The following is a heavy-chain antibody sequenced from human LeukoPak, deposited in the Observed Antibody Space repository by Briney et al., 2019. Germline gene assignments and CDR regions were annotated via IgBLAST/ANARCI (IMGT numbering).Heavy chain of an antibody. CDR1: GGSISSGGYY. J-gene: IGHJ4*02. V-gene: IGHV4-31*03. CDR3: ARSFIAAATYDY. Sequence: SQTLSLTCTVSGGSISSGGYYWSWIRQHPGKGLEWIGYIYYSGSTYYNPSLKSRVTISVDASKNQLSLKLSSVTAADTAVYYCARSFIAAATYDYWGQGTLVTVSS. CDR2: IYYSGST. D-gene: IGHD6-13*01.